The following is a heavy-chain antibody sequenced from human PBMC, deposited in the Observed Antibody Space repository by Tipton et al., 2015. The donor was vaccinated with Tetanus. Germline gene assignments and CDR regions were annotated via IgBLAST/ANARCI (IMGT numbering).Heavy chain of an antibody. Sequence: TLSLTCAVSGGSISSNDWWSWVRQPPGKGLEWIGNISHSGSTNYNPSLKSRVTMSVDKSKNQFSLKLSSVTAADTAVYYCARGPAVGFDYWGQGTLVTVSS. J-gene: IGHJ4*02. CDR2: ISHSGST. CDR3: ARGPAVGFDY. CDR1: GGSISSNDW. V-gene: IGHV4-4*02. D-gene: IGHD4-23*01.